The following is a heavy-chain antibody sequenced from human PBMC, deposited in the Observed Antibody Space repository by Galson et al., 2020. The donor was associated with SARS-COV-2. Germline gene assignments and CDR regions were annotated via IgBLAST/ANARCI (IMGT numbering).Heavy chain of an antibody. J-gene: IGHJ6*02. CDR3: ARGLRPAGYYGMDV. CDR1: GFTFSSYE. D-gene: IGHD4-17*01. V-gene: IGHV3-48*03. Sequence: GESLKISCAASGFTFSSYEMNWVRQAPGKGLEWVSYISSSGSSIYYAGSVRGRFTISRDNAKNSLYLQMNSLRAEDTAVYYCARGLRPAGYYGMDVWGQGTTVTVSS. CDR2: ISSSGSSI.